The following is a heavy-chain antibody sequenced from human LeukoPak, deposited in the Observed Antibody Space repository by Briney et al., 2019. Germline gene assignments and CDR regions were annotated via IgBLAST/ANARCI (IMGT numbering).Heavy chain of an antibody. CDR1: GGSISSSSYY. CDR3: ARLRYDILTGCFDY. Sequence: PSETPSLTCTVSGGSISSSSYYCGWIRQPPGKGLEWIGSVSNSGSKHYNPSLKSRVTIFEDTSKNQFSLKLSSVTTTDTAVYYCARLRYDILTGCFDYWGQGTLVTVSS. V-gene: IGHV4-39*01. D-gene: IGHD3-9*01. J-gene: IGHJ4*02. CDR2: VSNSGSK.